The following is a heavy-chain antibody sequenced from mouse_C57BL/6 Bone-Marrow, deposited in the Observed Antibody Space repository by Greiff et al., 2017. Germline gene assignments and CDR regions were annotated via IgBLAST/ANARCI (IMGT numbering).Heavy chain of an antibody. CDR2: IYPGDGDT. Sequence: QVQLQQSGPELVKPGASVKISCKASGYAFSSSWMNWVKQRPGKGLEWIGRIYPGDGDTNYNGKFKGKATLTADKSSSTAYMQLSSLTSEDSAVYFCEGTMGGNYGWFAYWGQGGLVTVSA. D-gene: IGHD2-1*01. V-gene: IGHV1-82*01. CDR3: EGTMGGNYGWFAY. CDR1: GYAFSSSW. J-gene: IGHJ3*01.